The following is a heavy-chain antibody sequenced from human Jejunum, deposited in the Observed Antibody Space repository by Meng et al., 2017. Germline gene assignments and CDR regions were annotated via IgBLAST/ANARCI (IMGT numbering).Heavy chain of an antibody. D-gene: IGHD1-26*01. CDR1: GYSFISYY. CDR3: ARETSASYSAFDL. CDR2: INTSGGYT. V-gene: IGHV1-46*01. J-gene: IGHJ4*02. Sequence: ASVKVSCKASGYSFISYYIHWVRQAPGQGLEWMGVINTSGGYTTYAQQVQDRVTMTRDTSTSTVHMELSSLRSEDTAVYFCARETSASYSAFDLWGQGTLVTVSS.